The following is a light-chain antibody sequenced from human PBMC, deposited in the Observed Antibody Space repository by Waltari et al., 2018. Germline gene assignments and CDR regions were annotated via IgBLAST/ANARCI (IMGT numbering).Light chain of an antibody. CDR3: QQRNDWPVT. CDR1: HYISAD. V-gene: IGKV3-11*01. CDR2: DSY. Sequence: EIVLTQSPATVSLFPGERATLSCRASHYISADLAWYQQKPVQAPRLLVYDSYNRATGVPSRFSGRWSGTDFTLTITSLDPEDSAVYYCQQRNDWPVTFGQGTRVEIK. J-gene: IGKJ5*01.